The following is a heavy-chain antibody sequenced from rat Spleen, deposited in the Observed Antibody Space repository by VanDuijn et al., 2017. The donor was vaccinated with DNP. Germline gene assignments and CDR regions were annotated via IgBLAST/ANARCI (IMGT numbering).Heavy chain of an antibody. V-gene: IGHV5-7*01. CDR3: ARGGTYYYDY. CDR2: IRYEGSST. CDR1: GFTFSDYN. Sequence: EVQLVESGGGLVQPGRSLKLSCAASGFTFSDYNMAWVRQAPKKGLEWVATIRYEGSSTYYRESVKGRFTVSRDDAKSNLYLQKDSLRSEDTATYYCARGGTYYYDYWGQGVMVTVSS. J-gene: IGHJ2*01.